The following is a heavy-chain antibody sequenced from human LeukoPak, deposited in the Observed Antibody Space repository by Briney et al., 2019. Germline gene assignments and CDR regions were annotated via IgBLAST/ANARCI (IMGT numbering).Heavy chain of an antibody. J-gene: IGHJ4*02. Sequence: GGSLRLSCAASGFTFSTYNMNWVRKAPGKGLEWVSHITSSSTNIYYADSVKGRFTISRDNAKNALSLQMNILRDEDTAVYYCATSGNYYLKYWGQGALVTVSS. V-gene: IGHV3-48*02. D-gene: IGHD1-26*01. CDR3: ATSGNYYLKY. CDR2: ITSSSTNI. CDR1: GFTFSTYN.